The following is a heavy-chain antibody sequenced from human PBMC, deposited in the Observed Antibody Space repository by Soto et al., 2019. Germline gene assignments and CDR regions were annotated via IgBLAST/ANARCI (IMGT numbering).Heavy chain of an antibody. CDR3: AKDGSRKYYYDSSGYYNY. Sequence: SLRLSCAASGFTFDDYAMHWVRQAPGKGLEWVSGISWNSGSIGYADSVKGRFTISRDNAKNSLYLQMNSLRAEDTALYYCAKDGSRKYYYDSSGYYNYWGQGTPVTVSS. CDR1: GFTFDDYA. CDR2: ISWNSGSI. D-gene: IGHD3-22*01. V-gene: IGHV3-9*01. J-gene: IGHJ4*02.